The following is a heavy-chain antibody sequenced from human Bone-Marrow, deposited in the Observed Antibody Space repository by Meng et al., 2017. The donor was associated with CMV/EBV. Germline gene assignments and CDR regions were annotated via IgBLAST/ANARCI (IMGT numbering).Heavy chain of an antibody. D-gene: IGHD6-19*01. Sequence: QVQLVESGGGVVQPGRSLRLSCAASGFTFSSYGMHWVRQAPGKGLEWVAVISYDGSNKYYADSVKGRFTISRDNSKNTLYLQMNSLRAEDTAVYYCARERRTVAGPFDYWGQGTLVTVSS. CDR3: ARERRTVAGPFDY. J-gene: IGHJ4*02. CDR1: GFTFSSYG. CDR2: ISYDGSNK. V-gene: IGHV3-30*19.